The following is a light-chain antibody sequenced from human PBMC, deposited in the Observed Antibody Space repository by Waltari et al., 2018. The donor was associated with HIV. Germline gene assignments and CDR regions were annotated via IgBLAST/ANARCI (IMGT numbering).Light chain of an antibody. CDR2: WAS. V-gene: IGKV4-1*01. CDR3: QQYYSTPVT. J-gene: IGKJ2*01. CDR1: QSLLYNSNNKDY. Sequence: DIVMTQSPESLAVSLGGRATINCRSSQSLLYNSNNKDYLVWYQQKPGQPPKVLISWASTRESGVPDRFSGSGSGTDFTLTISSLQAEDVAVYYCQQYYSTPVTFGQGTKLEIK.